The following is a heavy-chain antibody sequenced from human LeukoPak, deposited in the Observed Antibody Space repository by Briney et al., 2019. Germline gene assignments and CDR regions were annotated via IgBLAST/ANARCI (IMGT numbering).Heavy chain of an antibody. CDR3: TRVNLRGSKYNWFDP. Sequence: SVKVSCKTSGGTLNSHIFSWVRQAPGQGLEWMGRITPIIGTTKYAQKFHDRVTITADKSTTTVYMELSSLRSDDTAVYYCTRVNLRGSKYNWFDPWSQGTLVAVSS. J-gene: IGHJ5*02. CDR1: GGTLNSHI. CDR2: ITPIIGTT. D-gene: IGHD1-26*01. V-gene: IGHV1-69*08.